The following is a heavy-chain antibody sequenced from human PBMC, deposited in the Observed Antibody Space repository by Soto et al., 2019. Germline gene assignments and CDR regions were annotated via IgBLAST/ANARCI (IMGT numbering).Heavy chain of an antibody. CDR1: GFTFSSYA. J-gene: IGHJ4*02. Sequence: GGSLRLSCAASGFTFSSYAMSWVRQAPGKGLEWVSAISGSGGSTYYADSVKGRFTISRDNSKNTLYLQMNSLRAEDTAVYYCAKGDVLSGTALIPIYSSGWFRGSYYFDYWGQGTLVTVSS. D-gene: IGHD6-19*01. CDR3: AKGDVLSGTALIPIYSSGWFRGSYYFDY. CDR2: ISGSGGST. V-gene: IGHV3-23*01.